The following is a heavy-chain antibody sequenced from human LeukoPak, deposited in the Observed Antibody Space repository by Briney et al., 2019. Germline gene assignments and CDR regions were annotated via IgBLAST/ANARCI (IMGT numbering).Heavy chain of an antibody. V-gene: IGHV3-23*01. D-gene: IGHD6-6*01. CDR2: ISISGDVT. Sequence: PGGSLRLSCAASGLTLSCCAMTWVRQAPGKGLEWVSSISISGDVTNYTDSVKGRFTISRDDSKNTVYLQMNSLRVEDTAMYYCANSHKNAPGVYWDQGTLVTVPS. CDR1: GLTLSCCA. J-gene: IGHJ4*02. CDR3: ANSHKNAPGVY.